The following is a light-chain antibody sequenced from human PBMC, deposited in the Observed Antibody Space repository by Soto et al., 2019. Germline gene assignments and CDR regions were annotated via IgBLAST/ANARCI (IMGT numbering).Light chain of an antibody. V-gene: IGKV3-11*01. CDR3: QQRNRWLRT. CDR1: QSVSKY. J-gene: IGKJ2*01. CDR2: EAS. Sequence: EIGLRQSPATMSLSPGERGTLSCRASQSVSKYLAWYQQKPGQAPRLLMYEASKRATGIPARFSGSGSGTDFTLTISSLEPEDFAVYYCQQRNRWLRTFGQGTKLEIK.